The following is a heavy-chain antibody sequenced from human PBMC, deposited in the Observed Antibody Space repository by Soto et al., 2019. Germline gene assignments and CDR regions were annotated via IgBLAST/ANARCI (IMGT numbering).Heavy chain of an antibody. CDR3: VRGTPTPGLDI. CDR1: IDLKNSA. J-gene: IGHJ6*02. Sequence: GGSLRLSCAANIDLKNSAMSWVRQAPGRGLEWLATISASGATTLYADSLKGRFTISRDNTRNSFYLNMDSLRVGDTATYYCVRGTPTPGLDIWGRGTTVTVSS. V-gene: IGHV3-23*01. CDR2: ISASGATT. D-gene: IGHD1-1*01.